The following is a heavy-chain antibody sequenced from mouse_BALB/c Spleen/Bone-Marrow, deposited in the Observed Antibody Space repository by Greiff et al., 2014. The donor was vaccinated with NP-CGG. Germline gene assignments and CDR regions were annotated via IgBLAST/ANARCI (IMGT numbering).Heavy chain of an antibody. CDR1: GYTFTDYN. D-gene: IGHD2-2*01. CDR3: ARGGGYDSYFDY. CDR2: INPNYDST. J-gene: IGHJ2*01. Sequence: EVNLVESGAELVKPGASVKISCKASGYTFTDYNMDWVKQSHGKSLEWIGDINPNYDSTSYNQKFKGKATLTVDKSSSTAYMEIQSLTSEDNAVYYYARGGGYDSYFDYWGQGTTLTVSS. V-gene: IGHV1-18*01.